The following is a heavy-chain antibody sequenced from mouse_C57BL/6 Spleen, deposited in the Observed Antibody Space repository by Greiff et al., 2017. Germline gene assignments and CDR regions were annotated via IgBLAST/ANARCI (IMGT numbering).Heavy chain of an antibody. CDR3: ARGGVTTSYYAMDY. D-gene: IGHD2-2*01. V-gene: IGHV1-61*01. Sequence: QVQLQQPGAELVRPGSSVKLSCKASGYIFTSYWMDWVKQRPGQGLEWIGNIYPSDSETHYNQKFKDKATLTVDKSSSTAYMQLSSLTSEDSAVYYCARGGVTTSYYAMDYWGQGTSVTVSS. J-gene: IGHJ4*01. CDR1: GYIFTSYW. CDR2: IYPSDSET.